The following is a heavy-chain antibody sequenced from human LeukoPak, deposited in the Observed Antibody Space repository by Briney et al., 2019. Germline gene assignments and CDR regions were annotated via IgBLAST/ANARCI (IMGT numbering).Heavy chain of an antibody. CDR1: GFTFSSYA. D-gene: IGHD3-10*01. CDR2: ISGSGGST. Sequence: GGSPRLSCAASGFTFSSYAMSWVRQAPGKGLEWVSAISGSGGSTYYADSVKGRFTISRDNSKNTLYLQMNSLRAEDTAVYYCAKGHYASGSYADYWGQGTLVTVSS. J-gene: IGHJ4*02. V-gene: IGHV3-23*01. CDR3: AKGHYASGSYADY.